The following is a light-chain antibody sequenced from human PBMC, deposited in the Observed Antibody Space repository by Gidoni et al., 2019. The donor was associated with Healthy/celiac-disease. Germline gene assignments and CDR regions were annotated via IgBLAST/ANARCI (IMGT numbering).Light chain of an antibody. CDR1: QSISSW. J-gene: IGKJ1*01. CDR2: DAS. V-gene: IGKV1-5*01. CDR3: QQYGT. Sequence: DIQMTQSPSTLSASVGDRVTITCRASQSISSWLAWYQQKPGKAPKLLIYDASSLESGVPSRFSGSGSGTEFTLTISSLQPDDFATYYCQQYGTFGQGPKVEIK.